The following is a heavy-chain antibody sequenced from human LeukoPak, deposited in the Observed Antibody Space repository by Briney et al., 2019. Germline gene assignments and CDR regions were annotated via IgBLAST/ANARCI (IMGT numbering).Heavy chain of an antibody. CDR3: AKDLRSSWLIMYFDY. D-gene: IGHD6-13*01. Sequence: GGSLRLSCAASGFTFSSYAMSWVRQAPGKGLEWVSAISGSGGSTYYADSVKGRFTISRDNSKNTLYLQMNSLRAEDTAVYYCAKDLRSSWLIMYFDYWGQGTLVTVSS. CDR1: GFTFSSYA. J-gene: IGHJ4*02. CDR2: ISGSGGST. V-gene: IGHV3-23*01.